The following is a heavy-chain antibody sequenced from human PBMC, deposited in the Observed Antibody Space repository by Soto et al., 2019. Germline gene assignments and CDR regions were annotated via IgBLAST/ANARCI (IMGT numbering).Heavy chain of an antibody. Sequence: ASVKVSCKASGYTFTSYAMHWVRQAPGQRLEWMGWINAGNGNTKYSQKFQGRVTITRDTSASTAYMELSSLRSEDTAVYYCARDNLLLWFGQLLGGGAFDYWGHGTLVTVSS. D-gene: IGHD3-10*01. J-gene: IGHJ4*01. CDR2: INAGNGNT. CDR1: GYTFTSYA. CDR3: ARDNLLLWFGQLLGGGAFDY. V-gene: IGHV1-3*01.